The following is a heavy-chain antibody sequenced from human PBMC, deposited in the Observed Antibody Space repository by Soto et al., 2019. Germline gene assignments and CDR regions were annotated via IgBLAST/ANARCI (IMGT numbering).Heavy chain of an antibody. V-gene: IGHV4-34*01. D-gene: IGHD3-3*01. Sequence: SETLSLTCAVYGGSFSGYYWSWIRQPPGKGLEWIGEINHSGSTNYNPSLKSRVTISVDTSKNQFSLKLSSVTAADTAVYYCARGRAIHYDFWSGSLYYMDVWGKGTTVTVSS. CDR2: INHSGST. J-gene: IGHJ6*03. CDR3: ARGRAIHYDFWSGSLYYMDV. CDR1: GGSFSGYY.